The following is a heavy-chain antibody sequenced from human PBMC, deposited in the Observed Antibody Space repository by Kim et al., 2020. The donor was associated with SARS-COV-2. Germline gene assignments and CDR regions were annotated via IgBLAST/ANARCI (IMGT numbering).Heavy chain of an antibody. J-gene: IGHJ4*02. Sequence: NYAQKFQGRVTITADESTSTAYMELSSLRSEDTAVYYCARARRLSGYIDYWGQGTLVTVSS. D-gene: IGHD3-22*01. V-gene: IGHV1-69*01. CDR3: ARARRLSGYIDY.